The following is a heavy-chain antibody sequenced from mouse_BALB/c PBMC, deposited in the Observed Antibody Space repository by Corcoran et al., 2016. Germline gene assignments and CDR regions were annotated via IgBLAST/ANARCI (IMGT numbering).Heavy chain of an antibody. CDR3: ARRTTAHYYAMDY. CDR1: GYTFTNYG. D-gene: IGHD1-2*01. V-gene: IGHV9-3-1*01. J-gene: IGHJ4*01. Sequence: QIQLVQSGPELKKPGETVKISCKASGYTFTNYGMNWVKQAPGKGLKWMGWINTYTGEPTYADDFKGRFAFSLETSASTAYLQINNLKNEETATYFCARRTTAHYYAMDYWGQGTSVTVSS. CDR2: INTYTGEP.